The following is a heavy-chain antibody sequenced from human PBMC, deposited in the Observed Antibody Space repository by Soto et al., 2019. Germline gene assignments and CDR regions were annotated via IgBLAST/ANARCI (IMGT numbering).Heavy chain of an antibody. J-gene: IGHJ4*02. V-gene: IGHV3-7*03. CDR3: ARDDGYKSIDY. CDR1: GFTFSSYW. D-gene: IGHD1-1*01. CDR2: TRPDGGQT. Sequence: EVQLVESGGTLVQPGGSLRLSCAASGFTFSSYWMAWVRQIPGKGLEWLTNTRPDGGQTYYLDSLRGRFTISRDNAKFSLYLQMDSPRGDDTAVYYCARDDGYKSIDYWGQGTLVTVS.